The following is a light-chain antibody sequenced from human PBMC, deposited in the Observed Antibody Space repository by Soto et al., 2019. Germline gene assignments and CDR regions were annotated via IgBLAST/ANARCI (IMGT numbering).Light chain of an antibody. CDR3: KQYNNWPPVA. V-gene: IGKV3-15*01. Sequence: EIVMTQSPATLSVCPGERSTISCRASQSVSSNLAWYQQKPGQAPRLLIYGTSTRANGIPARFSGSGSGTEFTLTISSLQSEDFAFYYCKQYNNWPPVAFGQGTKVEIK. CDR1: QSVSSN. CDR2: GTS. J-gene: IGKJ1*01.